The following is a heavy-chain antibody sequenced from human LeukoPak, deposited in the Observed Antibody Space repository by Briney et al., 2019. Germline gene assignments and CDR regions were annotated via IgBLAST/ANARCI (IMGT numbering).Heavy chain of an antibody. Sequence: GGSLRLSCAASGFTFSSYSMNWVRQAPGKGLEWVPAISGSGGSTYYADSVKGRFTISRDNSKNTLYLQMNSLRAEDTAVYYCARVLRYFDWLLYPFDYWGQGTLVTVSS. CDR2: ISGSGGST. CDR1: GFTFSSYS. V-gene: IGHV3-23*01. CDR3: ARVLRYFDWLLYPFDY. D-gene: IGHD3-9*01. J-gene: IGHJ4*02.